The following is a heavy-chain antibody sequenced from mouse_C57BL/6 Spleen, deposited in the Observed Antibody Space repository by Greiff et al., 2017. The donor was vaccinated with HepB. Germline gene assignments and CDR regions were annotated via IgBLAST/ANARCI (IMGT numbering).Heavy chain of an antibody. CDR2: ISSGSSTI. V-gene: IGHV5-17*01. J-gene: IGHJ4*01. CDR3: AREDGNYLAMDY. D-gene: IGHD2-1*01. CDR1: GFTFSDYG. Sequence: DVKLVESGGGLVKPGGSLKLSCAASGFTFSDYGMHWVRQAPEKGLEWVAYISSGSSTIYYADTVKGRFTISRDNAKNTLFLQMTSLRSEDTAMYYCAREDGNYLAMDYWGQGTSVTVSS.